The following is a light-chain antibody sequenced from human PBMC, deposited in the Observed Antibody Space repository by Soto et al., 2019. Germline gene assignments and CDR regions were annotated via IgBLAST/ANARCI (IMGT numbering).Light chain of an antibody. CDR3: QQSYSIPVT. J-gene: IGKJ1*01. CDR2: AAS. Sequence: DIQITQSPSSLSASVGDRVTLSCRASHSISSYLNWYQQKPGKAPKVLIYAASSLQSGVPSRFSGSGSGTDFTLTISSLQPEDYATYYCQQSYSIPVTFGQGTKVDI. CDR1: HSISSY. V-gene: IGKV1-39*01.